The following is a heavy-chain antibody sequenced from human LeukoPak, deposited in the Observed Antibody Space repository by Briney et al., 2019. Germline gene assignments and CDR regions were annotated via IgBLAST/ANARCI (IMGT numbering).Heavy chain of an antibody. CDR3: ARAIYDSSGYYRYYFDY. D-gene: IGHD3-22*01. CDR1: GYTFTSYD. CDR2: MNPNSGNT. J-gene: IGHJ4*02. Sequence: GASVKVSCKASGYTFTSYDINWVRQATGQGREWMGWMNPNSGNTGYAQKFQGRVTMTRNTSISTAYMELSSLRSEDTAVYYCARAIYDSSGYYRYYFDYWGQGTLVTVSS. V-gene: IGHV1-8*01.